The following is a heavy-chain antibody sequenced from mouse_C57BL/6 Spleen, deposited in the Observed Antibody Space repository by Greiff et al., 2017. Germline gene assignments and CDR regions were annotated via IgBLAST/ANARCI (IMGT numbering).Heavy chain of an antibody. CDR2: ISDGGSYT. J-gene: IGHJ3*01. CDR1: GFTFSSYA. V-gene: IGHV5-4*01. CDR3: ARDSRGGGFAY. Sequence: EVHLVESGGGLVKPGGSLKLSCAASGFTFSSYAMSWVRQTPEKRLAWVATISDGGSYTYYPDNVKGRFTISRDNAKNNLYLQMSLLKSEDTAMYYCARDSRGGGFAYWGQGTLVTVSA.